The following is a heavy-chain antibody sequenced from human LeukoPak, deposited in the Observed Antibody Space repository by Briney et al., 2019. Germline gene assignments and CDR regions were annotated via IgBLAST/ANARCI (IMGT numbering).Heavy chain of an antibody. CDR2: ISYDGSNK. D-gene: IGHD3-16*01. Sequence: PGRSLRLSCAASGFTFSSYGMHWVRQAPGKGLEWVAVISYDGSNKYYADSVKGRFTISRDNSMDTLYLQMNSLRAGDTAVYYCAKGSTPEGELRHDYWGQGTLVTVSS. V-gene: IGHV3-30*18. CDR3: AKGSTPEGELRHDY. J-gene: IGHJ4*02. CDR1: GFTFSSYG.